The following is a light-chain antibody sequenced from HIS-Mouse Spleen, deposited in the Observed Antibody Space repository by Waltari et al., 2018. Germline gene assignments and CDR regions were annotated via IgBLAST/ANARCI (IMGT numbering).Light chain of an antibody. CDR2: EGS. Sequence: QSALTQPASVSGSPGQSITISCTGTSSDVGSYNLVSWYQQHPGKARKLMIYEGSKRPSGVSNRFSGSKSGTTASLTISGLQAEDEADYYCCSYAGSSTVVFGGGTKLTVL. CDR3: CSYAGSSTVV. J-gene: IGLJ2*01. CDR1: SSDVGSYNL. V-gene: IGLV2-23*01.